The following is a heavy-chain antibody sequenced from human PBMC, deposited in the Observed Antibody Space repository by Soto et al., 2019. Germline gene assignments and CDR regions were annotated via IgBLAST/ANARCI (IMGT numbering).Heavy chain of an antibody. CDR2: TSGGGGTT. V-gene: IGHV3-23*01. D-gene: IGHD2-2*01. CDR1: GFTFNSYT. J-gene: IGHJ4*02. CDR3: AKRYHTSTSCLDY. Sequence: GGSLRLSCAASGFTFNSYTMSWVRQAPGKGLEWVSITSGGGGTTYYADSVKGRFAISRDNSKNTLYLEMNSLRAEDTAVYFCAKRYHTSTSCLDYWGQGTLVTVSS.